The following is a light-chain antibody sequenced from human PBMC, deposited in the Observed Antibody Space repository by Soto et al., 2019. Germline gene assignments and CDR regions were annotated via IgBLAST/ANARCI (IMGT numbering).Light chain of an antibody. CDR3: QQRASWPPIT. Sequence: EIVLTQSPATPSLSPGERATLSCRASQSVGSLLAWYQQKPGQSPRLLIHDASNRATGTPARFSGSGSGTDFTLTISSLEPEDFAFYYCQQRASWPPITFGQGTRLEIK. V-gene: IGKV3-11*01. CDR2: DAS. CDR1: QSVGSL. J-gene: IGKJ5*01.